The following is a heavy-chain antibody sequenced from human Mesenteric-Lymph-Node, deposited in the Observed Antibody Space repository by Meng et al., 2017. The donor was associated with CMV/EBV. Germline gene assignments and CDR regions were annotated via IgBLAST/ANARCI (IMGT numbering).Heavy chain of an antibody. CDR1: GVIFSNYG. D-gene: IGHD6-13*01. CDR3: AREGAGYSSSWYMVY. CDR2: IWYDGNNK. V-gene: IGHV3-33*01. J-gene: IGHJ4*02. Sequence: SGVIFSNYGMQWVRQAPGKGLEWVAVIWYDGNNKYYTDSVKGRFTISRDNSKNTLYLQMNSLRAEDTAVYYCAREGAGYSSSWYMVYWGQGTLVTVSS.